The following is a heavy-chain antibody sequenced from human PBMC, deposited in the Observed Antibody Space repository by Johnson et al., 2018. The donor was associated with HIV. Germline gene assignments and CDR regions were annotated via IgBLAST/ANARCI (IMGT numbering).Heavy chain of an antibody. V-gene: IGHV3-30-3*01. CDR3: AKDLNYGSGAVDI. Sequence: VQLVESGGGVVQPGRSLRLSCAASGFTFSSYAMHWVRQAPVKGLEWVAVISSDGSNKYYADSVKGRFTISRDNSKNTLYLQMNSLRAEDTAVYYCAKDLNYGSGAVDIWSQGTMVTVSS. CDR2: ISSDGSNK. CDR1: GFTFSSYA. D-gene: IGHD3-10*01. J-gene: IGHJ3*02.